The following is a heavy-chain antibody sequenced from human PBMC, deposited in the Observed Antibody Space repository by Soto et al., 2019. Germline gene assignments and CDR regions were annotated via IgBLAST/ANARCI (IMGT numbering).Heavy chain of an antibody. CDR1: GGSISGYY. V-gene: IGHV4-34*01. J-gene: IGHJ4*02. CDR3: ASLIRPYFDY. CDR2: MNYTGCT. Sequence: SETLSLTCTVSGGSISGYYWSWIRQPPEKGLEWIGEMNYTGCTNYNPSLKSRVTISVDTSKSQFSLKLTSVTAADTAVYYCASLIRPYFDYWGQGTLVTVSS.